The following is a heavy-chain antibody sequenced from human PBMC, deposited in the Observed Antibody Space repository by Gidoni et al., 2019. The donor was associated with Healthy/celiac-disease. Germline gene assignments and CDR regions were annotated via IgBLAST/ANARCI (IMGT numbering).Heavy chain of an antibody. Sequence: EVQLVESGGGLVKPGGSLRRSCAASGFTFSNAWMNWVRQAPGQGLEWVGRIKSKPDGGTTDYAAPVKGRFTISRDDSKNTLYLQMNSRKTEDTAVYYCTTGLAGWLPIYYYYGRDVWGQGTTVTVSS. CDR3: TTGLAGWLPIYYYYGRDV. D-gene: IGHD6-19*01. V-gene: IGHV3-15*07. CDR2: IKSKPDGGTT. CDR1: GFTFSNAW. J-gene: IGHJ6*02.